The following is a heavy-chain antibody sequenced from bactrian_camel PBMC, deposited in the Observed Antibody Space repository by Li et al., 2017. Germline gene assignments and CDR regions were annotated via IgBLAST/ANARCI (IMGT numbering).Heavy chain of an antibody. Sequence: HVQLVESGGGSVQAGRSLRLSCRASGFKFADSEMAWYRQAPGNDCELVSSITRGGKKDYAESVKGRFTISKDNAKKTVFLQMFNLRPEDTAIYYCAADAGKYYAAAKAPDMDYRGQGTQVTVS. D-gene: IGHD2*01. CDR3: AADAGKYYAAAKAPDMDY. V-gene: IGHV3S53*01. CDR1: GFKFADSE. J-gene: IGHJ4*01. CDR2: ITRGGKK.